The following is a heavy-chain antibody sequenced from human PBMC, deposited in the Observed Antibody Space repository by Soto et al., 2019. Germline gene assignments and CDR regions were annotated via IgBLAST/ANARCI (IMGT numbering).Heavy chain of an antibody. CDR3: ARGQDVSLRYFDHPLNY. J-gene: IGHJ4*02. V-gene: IGHV1-2*04. CDR1: GYTFTGYY. Sequence: GASVKVSCKASGYTFTGYYIHWVRQAPGQGLEWMGWINPNSGATNYVQKFQGWVTMTRDTSMSTVYMEVSRLRSDDTAIFYCARGQDVSLRYFDHPLNYWGQGTLVTVSS. D-gene: IGHD3-9*01. CDR2: INPNSGAT.